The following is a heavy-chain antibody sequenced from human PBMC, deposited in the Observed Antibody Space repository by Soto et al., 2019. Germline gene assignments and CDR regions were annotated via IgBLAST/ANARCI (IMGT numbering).Heavy chain of an antibody. CDR1: GGSVSNSSHY. V-gene: IGHV4-61*01. CDR3: ARGDGFWSGYSYLNY. Sequence: NPSETLSLTCTVSGGSVSNSSHYWTWIRQPPGKGLEWIGYVYYTGSTNYTPSLHSRVTISVDTSKNQFSLTLSSVTAADTAVYYCARGDGFWSGYSYLNYWGQGTPVTVS. CDR2: VYYTGST. J-gene: IGHJ4*02. D-gene: IGHD3-3*01.